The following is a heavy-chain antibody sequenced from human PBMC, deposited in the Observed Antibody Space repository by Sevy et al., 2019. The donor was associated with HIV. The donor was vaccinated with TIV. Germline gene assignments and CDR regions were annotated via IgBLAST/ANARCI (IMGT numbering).Heavy chain of an antibody. V-gene: IGHV1-8*01. CDR2: LTPNCGNT. J-gene: IGHJ2*01. Sequence: ASVKVSCKASGYTFDSHDINWIRQAPGQGLEWMGWLTPNCGNTGCAQRFQGRVTMTRTTSISTAYMELNGLRSEDTALYYCARGLSFSYAKRGDWVNWYFDLWDRGTLVTVSS. CDR1: GYTFDSHD. CDR3: ARGLSFSYAKRGDWVNWYFDL. D-gene: IGHD2-21*01.